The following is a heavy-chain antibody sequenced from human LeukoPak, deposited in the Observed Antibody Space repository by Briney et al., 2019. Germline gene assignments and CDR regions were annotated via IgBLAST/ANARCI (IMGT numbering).Heavy chain of an antibody. V-gene: IGHV3-23*01. CDR2: ISGSGTST. Sequence: PGGSLRLSCAASGFTFSTYAMSWVRQAPGKGLEWVSAISGSGTSTYYADSVKGRFTIYRDNSKNTLYLQMNSLRVEGTTVYYCAKDASEMATCNYWGQGTLVTVSS. D-gene: IGHD5-24*01. CDR3: AKDASEMATCNY. J-gene: IGHJ4*02. CDR1: GFTFSTYA.